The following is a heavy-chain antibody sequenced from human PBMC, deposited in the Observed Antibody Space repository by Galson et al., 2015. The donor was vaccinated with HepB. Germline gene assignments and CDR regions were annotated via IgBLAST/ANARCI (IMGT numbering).Heavy chain of an antibody. CDR3: TRGPQYSLYGRHYYYGMDV. Sequence: SLRLSCAASGFTFGDYAMSWVRQAPGKGLEWVGFIRSKAYGGTTEYAASVKGRFTISRDDSKSIAYLQMNSLKTEDTAVYYCTRGPQYSLYGRHYYYGMDVWGQGTTVTVSS. D-gene: IGHD2-15*01. CDR2: IRSKAYGGTT. V-gene: IGHV3-49*04. J-gene: IGHJ6*02. CDR1: GFTFGDYA.